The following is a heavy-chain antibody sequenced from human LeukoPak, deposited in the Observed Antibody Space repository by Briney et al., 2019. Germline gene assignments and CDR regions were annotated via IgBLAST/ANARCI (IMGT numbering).Heavy chain of an antibody. CDR1: GFTFSSYW. J-gene: IGHJ4*02. D-gene: IGHD3-10*01. CDR2: INSDGSST. CDR3: ASIPKYMVRGVTFRDY. V-gene: IGHV3-74*01. Sequence: GGSLRLSCAASGFTFSSYWMHWVRQAPGKGLVWVSRINSDGSSTSYADSVKGRFTISRDNAKNTLYLQMNSLRAEDTAVNYCASIPKYMVRGVTFRDYWGQGTLVTVSS.